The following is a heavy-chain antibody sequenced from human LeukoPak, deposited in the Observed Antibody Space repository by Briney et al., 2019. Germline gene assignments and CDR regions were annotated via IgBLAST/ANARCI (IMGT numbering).Heavy chain of an antibody. V-gene: IGHV1-2*02. CDR3: ARGSRWGYDSSGYPDY. CDR2: INPNSGGT. D-gene: IGHD3-22*01. J-gene: IGHJ4*02. CDR1: GYTFTGYY. Sequence: ASVKVSCKASGYTFTGYYMHWVRQAPGQGLEWMGWINPNSGGTNYAQKFQGRVTMTRETSISTAYMELSRLRSDDTAVYYCARGSRWGYDSSGYPDYWGQGTLVTVSS.